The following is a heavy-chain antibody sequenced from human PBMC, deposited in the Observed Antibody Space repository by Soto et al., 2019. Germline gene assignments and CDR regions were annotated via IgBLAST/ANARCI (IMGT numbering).Heavy chain of an antibody. J-gene: IGHJ6*02. CDR1: GFTFSSYG. Sequence: GESLKISCAASGFTFSSYGMHWVRQAPGKGLEWVAVISYDGSNKYYADSVKGRFTISRDNSKNTLYLQMNSLRAEDTAVYYCAKERVYYDILTGYYNPPYLGYYGMDVWGQGTTVTVSS. CDR2: ISYDGSNK. D-gene: IGHD3-9*01. CDR3: AKERVYYDILTGYYNPPYLGYYGMDV. V-gene: IGHV3-30*18.